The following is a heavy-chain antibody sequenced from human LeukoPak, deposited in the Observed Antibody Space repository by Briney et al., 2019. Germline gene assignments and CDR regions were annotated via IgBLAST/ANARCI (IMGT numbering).Heavy chain of an antibody. V-gene: IGHV3-11*01. Sequence: GGSLRLSCEASGFSLSDYYMTWIRQAPGKGLDWLASIRTSGSIIYYADSVKGRLTISRDNAKKSLFLQMNSLRAEDTAIYYCARGREGDYHYHMDVWGKGTTVIVSS. CDR2: IRTSGSII. J-gene: IGHJ6*03. CDR3: ARGREGDYHYHMDV. CDR1: GFSLSDYY. D-gene: IGHD5-24*01.